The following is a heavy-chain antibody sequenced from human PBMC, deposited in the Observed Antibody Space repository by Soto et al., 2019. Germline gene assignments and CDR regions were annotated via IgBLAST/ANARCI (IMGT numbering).Heavy chain of an antibody. CDR2: IYYSGST. Sequence: SETLSLTCTVSGGSISSYYWSWIRQPPGKGLEWIGYIYYSGSTNYNPSLKSRVTISVDTSKNQFSLKLSSVTAADTAMYYCARESVAGFDIWGQGTMVTVSS. D-gene: IGHD6-19*01. V-gene: IGHV4-59*01. CDR3: ARESVAGFDI. J-gene: IGHJ3*02. CDR1: GGSISSYY.